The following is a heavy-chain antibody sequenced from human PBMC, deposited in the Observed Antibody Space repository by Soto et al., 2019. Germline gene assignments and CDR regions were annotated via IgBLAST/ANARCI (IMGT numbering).Heavy chain of an antibody. J-gene: IGHJ4*02. Sequence: QVQLQKSGPGLVKPSETLSLTCTVSGGSISSYYWSWIRQPPGKGLEWIGYIYYSGSTNYNPSLKSRVTISVDTSKNQFSLKLSSVTAADTAVYYCARRYSGSYAYYFDYWGQGTLVTVSS. CDR3: ARRYSGSYAYYFDY. D-gene: IGHD1-26*01. CDR1: GGSISSYY. CDR2: IYYSGST. V-gene: IGHV4-59*01.